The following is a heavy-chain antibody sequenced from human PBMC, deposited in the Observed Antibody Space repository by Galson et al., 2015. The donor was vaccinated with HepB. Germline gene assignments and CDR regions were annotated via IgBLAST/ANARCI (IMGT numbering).Heavy chain of an antibody. CDR2: ISTYNGKT. D-gene: IGHD2-15*01. V-gene: IGHV1-18*01. Sequence: SVKVSCKASGYPFTSYGMSWVRQAPGQGLEWMGWISTYNGKTKSAQKLQARVTMTTDTSTSTASMELRSLRSDDTAVYYCARVEEGYCSGDSCFGPIDYWGQGTLVTVSS. CDR3: ARVEEGYCSGDSCFGPIDY. CDR1: GYPFTSYG. J-gene: IGHJ4*02.